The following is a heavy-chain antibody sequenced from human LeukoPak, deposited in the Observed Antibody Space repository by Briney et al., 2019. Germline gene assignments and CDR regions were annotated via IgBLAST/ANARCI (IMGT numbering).Heavy chain of an antibody. CDR1: GYTFTSYG. CDR3: ARDRAIGSGSGSYYRPFDY. J-gene: IGHJ4*02. V-gene: IGHV1-18*01. Sequence: ASVKVSCKASGYTFTSYGISWVRQAPGQGLEWMGWISAYNGNTNYAQKLQGRVTMTTDTSTSTAYMELRSLRSDDTAVYYCARDRAIGSGSGSYYRPFDYWGQGTLVTVSS. CDR2: ISAYNGNT. D-gene: IGHD3-10*01.